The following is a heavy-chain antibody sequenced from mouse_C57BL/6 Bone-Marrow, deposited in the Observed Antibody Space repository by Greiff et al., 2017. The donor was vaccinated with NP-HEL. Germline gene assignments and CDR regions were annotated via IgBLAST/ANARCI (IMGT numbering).Heavy chain of an antibody. J-gene: IGHJ2*01. CDR3: ARLDYGLDY. D-gene: IGHD2-4*01. Sequence: EVQLVESGGGLVQPGGSLKLSCAASGFTFSDYGMAWVRQAPRKGPEWVAFISNLAYSIYYADTVTGRFTFSRENAKNTLYLEMSRLRSEDTAMYYCARLDYGLDYWGKGTTLTVSS. CDR2: ISNLAYSI. CDR1: GFTFSDYG. V-gene: IGHV5-15*01.